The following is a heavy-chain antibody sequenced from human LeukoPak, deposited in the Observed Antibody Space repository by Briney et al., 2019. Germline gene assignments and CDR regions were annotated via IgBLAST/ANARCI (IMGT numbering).Heavy chain of an antibody. CDR3: ALDYGGNSGYFDY. D-gene: IGHD4-23*01. Sequence: ASVKVSCKASGGTFSSYAISWVRQAPGQGLEWMGRIIPILGIANYAQKFQGRVTITADKSTSTAYMELSSLRSEDTAVYYCALDYGGNSGYFDYWGQGTLVTVSS. J-gene: IGHJ4*02. CDR2: IIPILGIA. CDR1: GGTFSSYA. V-gene: IGHV1-69*04.